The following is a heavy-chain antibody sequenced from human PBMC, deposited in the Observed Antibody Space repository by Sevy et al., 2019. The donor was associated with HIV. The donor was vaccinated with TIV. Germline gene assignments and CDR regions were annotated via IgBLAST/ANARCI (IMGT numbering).Heavy chain of an antibody. Sequence: GGSLRLSCAASGFTFSTYGMHWVGQAPGKGLESVAVIWFDGSNTYYADSVKGRFTISRDIAKNTLHLQMNSLRVEDTAVYYCARDLEFYDYGDYGPAFMPDYWGQGTLVTVSS. CDR1: GFTFSTYG. V-gene: IGHV3-33*01. CDR3: ARDLEFYDYGDYGPAFMPDY. J-gene: IGHJ4*02. D-gene: IGHD4-17*01. CDR2: IWFDGSNT.